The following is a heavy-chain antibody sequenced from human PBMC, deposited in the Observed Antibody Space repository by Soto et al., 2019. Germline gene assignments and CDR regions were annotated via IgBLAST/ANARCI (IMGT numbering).Heavy chain of an antibody. V-gene: IGHV3-30*03. J-gene: IGHJ4*02. CDR2: ISYDGSNK. D-gene: IGHD1-1*01. CDR3: ASGDERRGTFDY. CDR1: GFTFSSYG. Sequence: QVQLVESGGGVVQPGRSLRLSCAASGFTFSSYGMHWVRQAPGKGLEWVAVISYDGSNKYYADSVKGRFTISRDNSKNTLYLQMNSLRAEDTAVYYCASGDERRGTFDYWGQGTLVTVSS.